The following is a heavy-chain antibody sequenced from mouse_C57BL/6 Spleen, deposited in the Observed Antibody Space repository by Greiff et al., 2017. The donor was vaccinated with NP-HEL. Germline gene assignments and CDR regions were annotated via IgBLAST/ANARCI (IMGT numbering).Heavy chain of an antibody. CDR3: ARTLDYYGSSPYAMDY. J-gene: IGHJ4*01. CDR2: IWSGGST. D-gene: IGHD1-1*01. Sequence: QVQLKESGPGLVQPSQSLSITCTVSGFSLTSYGVHWVRQSPGKGLEWLGVIWSGGSTDSNAAFISRLSISKDNSKSQVFFKMNSLQADDTAIYYCARTLDYYGSSPYAMDYWGQGTSVTVSS. CDR1: GFSLTSYG. V-gene: IGHV2-2*01.